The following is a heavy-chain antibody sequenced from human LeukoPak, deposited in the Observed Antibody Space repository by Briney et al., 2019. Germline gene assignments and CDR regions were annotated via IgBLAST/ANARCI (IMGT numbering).Heavy chain of an antibody. CDR1: GGSISSSSYY. D-gene: IGHD1-26*01. Sequence: PSETLSLTCTVSGGSISSSSYYWGWIRQSPGTGLEWIGNVFSSGTTYYNPSLKSRVTISIDTSKNEFSLNLNSVTAADTAVYYCARSNGVGATPYGFWGQGTLVAISS. J-gene: IGHJ4*02. CDR3: ARSNGVGATPYGF. CDR2: VFSSGTT. V-gene: IGHV4-39*07.